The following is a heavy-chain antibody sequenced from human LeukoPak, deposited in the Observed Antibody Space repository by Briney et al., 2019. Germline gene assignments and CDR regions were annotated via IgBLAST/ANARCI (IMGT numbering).Heavy chain of an antibody. V-gene: IGHV3-64D*09. J-gene: IGHJ3*02. D-gene: IGHD4-17*01. Sequence: PGGSLRLSCSASGFPFSSYAMHWVRQAPGKGLEYVSAISDSGGSTYYADSVKGRFTISRDNSKNTLYLQMSSLRAEDTAVYFCARDPTVTNFHDAFDIWGQGTMVTVSS. CDR2: ISDSGGST. CDR1: GFPFSSYA. CDR3: ARDPTVTNFHDAFDI.